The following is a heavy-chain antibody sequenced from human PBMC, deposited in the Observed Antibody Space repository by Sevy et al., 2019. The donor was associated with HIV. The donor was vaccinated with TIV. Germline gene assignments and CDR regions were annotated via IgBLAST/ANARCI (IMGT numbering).Heavy chain of an antibody. V-gene: IGHV4-59*01. D-gene: IGHD1-1*01. CDR2: KHYSGNT. CDR3: ARDSTTRPRVLDY. CDR1: GGSISSSY. J-gene: IGHJ4*02. Sequence: SETLSLTCTVSGGSISSSYWTWIRQPPGKGLEWIGYKHYSGNTNYNPSLKSRVTISVDASKNQFSLGLSSVTAADTAIYFCARDSTTRPRVLDYWGQGTLVTVSS.